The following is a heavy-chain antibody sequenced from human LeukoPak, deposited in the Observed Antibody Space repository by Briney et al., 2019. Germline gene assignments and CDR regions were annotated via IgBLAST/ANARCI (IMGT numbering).Heavy chain of an antibody. CDR1: GGSISSGGYS. Sequence: SETLSLTCAVSGGSISSGGYSWSWIRQPPGKGLEWIGYIYHSGSTYYNPSLKSRVTISVDRSKNQFSLKLSSVTAADTAVYYCARGEDYYGSGVLDYWGQGTLVTVSS. CDR2: IYHSGST. CDR3: ARGEDYYGSGVLDY. V-gene: IGHV4-30-2*01. D-gene: IGHD3-10*01. J-gene: IGHJ4*02.